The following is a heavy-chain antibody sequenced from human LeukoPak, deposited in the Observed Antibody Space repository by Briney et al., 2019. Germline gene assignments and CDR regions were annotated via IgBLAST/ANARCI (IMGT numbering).Heavy chain of an antibody. J-gene: IGHJ4*02. Sequence: EASVKVSCKASGYTFTGYYMHWVRQAPGQGLEWMGWINPNSGGTNYAQKFQGRVTMTRDTSISTAYMELSRLRSDDTAVYYCARGPAVYSSSWYEGDYWGQGTLVTVSS. D-gene: IGHD6-13*01. V-gene: IGHV1-2*02. CDR3: ARGPAVYSSSWYEGDY. CDR1: GYTFTGYY. CDR2: INPNSGGT.